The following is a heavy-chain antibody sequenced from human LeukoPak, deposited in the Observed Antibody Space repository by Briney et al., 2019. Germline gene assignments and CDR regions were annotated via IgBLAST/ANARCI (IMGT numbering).Heavy chain of an antibody. CDR2: IYTGGST. CDR3: ASLTPYKRNDWGSNI. V-gene: IGHV3-53*01. D-gene: IGHD1-1*01. Sequence: GGSLRLSCAASGFTVSSNYMTWVRQAPGKGLEWVSFIYTGGSTYYPDSVRGRFTIARDNSKNTLYLQMSSLIVEDTAVYYCASLTPYKRNDWGSNIWGQGTVVTVSS. J-gene: IGHJ3*02. CDR1: GFTVSSNY.